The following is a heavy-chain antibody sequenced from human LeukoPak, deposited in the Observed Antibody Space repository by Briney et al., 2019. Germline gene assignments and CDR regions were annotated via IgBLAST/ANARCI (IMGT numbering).Heavy chain of an antibody. J-gene: IGHJ4*02. CDR2: ISYDESDK. CDR3: ARRWSSDH. V-gene: IGHV3-30*04. Sequence: GRSLRLSCAASGFTFNIYAMHWVRQAPGKGLEWVAVISYDESDKYYADSVKGRFTISRDNSKNTLYLQMNSLRVEDTAVYYCARRWSSDHWGQGTLVTVSS. CDR1: GFTFNIYA. D-gene: IGHD6-13*01.